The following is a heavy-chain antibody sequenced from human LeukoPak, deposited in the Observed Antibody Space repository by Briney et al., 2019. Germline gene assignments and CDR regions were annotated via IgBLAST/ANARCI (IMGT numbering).Heavy chain of an antibody. D-gene: IGHD5-12*01. CDR2: INTNTGNP. Sequence: ASVKVSCKASGYTFTSYAMNWVRQAPGQGLEWMGWINTNTGNPTYAQGFTGRFVFSLDTSVSTAYLQISSLKAEDTAVYYCPRDVDIVALGYYYYGMDVWGQGTTVTVSS. CDR3: PRDVDIVALGYYYYGMDV. V-gene: IGHV7-4-1*02. CDR1: GYTFTSYA. J-gene: IGHJ6*02.